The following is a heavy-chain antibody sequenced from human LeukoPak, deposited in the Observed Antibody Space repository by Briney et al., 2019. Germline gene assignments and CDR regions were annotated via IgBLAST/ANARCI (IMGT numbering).Heavy chain of an antibody. J-gene: IGHJ4*02. V-gene: IGHV4-39*01. CDR1: GGSISSSSYY. CDR2: IYYSGST. Sequence: SETLSLTCTVSGGSISSSSYYWGWIRQPPGKGLEWIGSIYYSGSTYYNPSLKSRVTISVDTSKNQFSLKLSSVTAADTAVYYCARLRYYYGSGDYWGQGTLVTVSS. D-gene: IGHD3-10*01. CDR3: ARLRYYYGSGDY.